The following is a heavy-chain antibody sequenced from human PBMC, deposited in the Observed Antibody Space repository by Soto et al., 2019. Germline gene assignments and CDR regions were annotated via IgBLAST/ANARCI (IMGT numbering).Heavy chain of an antibody. CDR3: ARDSTYYDFWSGQQSPSYGMDV. D-gene: IGHD3-3*01. CDR1: GGSISSGDYY. CDR2: IYYSGST. J-gene: IGHJ6*02. Sequence: TSETLSLTCTVSGGSISSGDYYWSWIRQPPGKGLEWIGYIYYSGSTYHNPSLKSRVTISVDTSKNQFSLKLSSVTAADTAVYYCARDSTYYDFWSGQQSPSYGMDVWGQGTTVTVSS. V-gene: IGHV4-30-4*01.